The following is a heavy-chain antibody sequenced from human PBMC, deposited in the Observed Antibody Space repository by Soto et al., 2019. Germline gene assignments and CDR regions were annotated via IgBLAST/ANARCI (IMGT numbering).Heavy chain of an antibody. CDR2: ISAYNGNT. CDR1: GYTFTSYG. V-gene: IGHV1-18*01. CDR3: ARGKTRIAAAGPDAFDI. D-gene: IGHD6-13*01. Sequence: ASVKVSCKASGYTFTSYGISWVRQAPGQGLEWMGWISAYNGNTNYAQKLQGRATMTRDTSTSTAYMELRSLRSDDTAVYYCARGKTRIAAAGPDAFDIWGQGTMVTVSS. J-gene: IGHJ3*02.